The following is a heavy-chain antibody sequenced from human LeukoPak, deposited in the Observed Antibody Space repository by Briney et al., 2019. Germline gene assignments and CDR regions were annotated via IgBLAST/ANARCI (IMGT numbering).Heavy chain of an antibody. J-gene: IGHJ6*03. Sequence: SETLSLTCTVSGGSISSYYWSWIRQPPGKGLEWIGYIYTSGSTNYNPSLKSRVTISLDTSKNQFSLKLSSVTAADTAVYYCARLGVEIFGVVKIYYYYYMDVWGKGTTVTVSS. CDR3: ARLGVEIFGVVKIYYYYYMDV. CDR2: IYTSGST. V-gene: IGHV4-4*09. D-gene: IGHD3-3*01. CDR1: GGSISSYY.